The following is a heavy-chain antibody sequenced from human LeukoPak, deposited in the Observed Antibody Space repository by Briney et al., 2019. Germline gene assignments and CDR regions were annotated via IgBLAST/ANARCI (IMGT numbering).Heavy chain of an antibody. CDR2: ISYDGSNK. J-gene: IGHJ6*02. Sequence: PGGSLRLSCAASGFTFSSYAMHWVRQAPGKGLEWVAVISYDGSNKYYADSVKGRFTISRDNSKNTLYLQMNSLRAEDTAVYYCARYGGTAMVKGGYYYYGMDVWGQGTTVTVSS. CDR1: GFTFSSYA. D-gene: IGHD5-18*01. V-gene: IGHV3-30-3*01. CDR3: ARYGGTAMVKGGYYYYGMDV.